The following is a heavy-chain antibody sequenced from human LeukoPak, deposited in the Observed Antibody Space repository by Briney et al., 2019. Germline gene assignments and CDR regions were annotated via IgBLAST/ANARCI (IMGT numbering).Heavy chain of an antibody. CDR2: ISYSGTT. Sequence: SETLSLTCTVSGGSISSSSYHWGWVRQPPGKGLEWIGSISYSGTTYYNPSLNSRVTIFGDTSKNQFSLRLSSVTAADTAVYYCARGEGYSSSWYQPHFDYWGQGTLVTVSS. V-gene: IGHV4-39*01. CDR1: GGSISSSSYH. CDR3: ARGEGYSSSWYQPHFDY. D-gene: IGHD6-13*01. J-gene: IGHJ4*02.